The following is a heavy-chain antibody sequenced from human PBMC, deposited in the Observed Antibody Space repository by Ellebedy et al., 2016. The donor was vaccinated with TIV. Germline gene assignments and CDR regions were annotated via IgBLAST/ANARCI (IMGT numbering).Heavy chain of an antibody. CDR1: GFTFSDYW. CDR3: ARVVVPYSPFDY. CDR2: INEHGSET. Sequence: PGGSLRLSCAASGFTFSDYWMSWVRQAPGKGLEWVANINEHGSETYYVDSVKGRVTISRDNAKNSLFLQMNSLRADDTAVYYCARVVVPYSPFDYWGQGTLVTVSS. V-gene: IGHV3-7*03. J-gene: IGHJ4*02. D-gene: IGHD3-22*01.